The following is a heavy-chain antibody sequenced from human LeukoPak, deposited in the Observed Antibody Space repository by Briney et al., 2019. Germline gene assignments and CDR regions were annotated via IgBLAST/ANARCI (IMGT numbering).Heavy chain of an antibody. D-gene: IGHD3-10*01. CDR3: AGFLWFGELPHDY. V-gene: IGHV3-11*04. J-gene: IGHJ4*02. CDR1: GFTFSDYY. Sequence: GGSLRLSCAASGFTFSDYYMSWIRQAPGKGLEWVSYISSSGSTIYYADSVKGRFTISRDNAKNSLYLQMNSLRAEDTAVYYCAGFLWFGELPHDYWGQGTLVTVSS. CDR2: ISSSGSTI.